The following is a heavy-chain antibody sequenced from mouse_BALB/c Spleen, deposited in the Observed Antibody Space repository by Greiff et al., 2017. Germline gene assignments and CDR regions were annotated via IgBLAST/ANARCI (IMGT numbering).Heavy chain of an antibody. CDR2: IDPANGNT. J-gene: IGHJ4*01. CDR3: ASYGYDYYYAMDY. CDR1: GFNIKDTY. D-gene: IGHD2-2*01. Sequence: EVQLVESGAELVKPGASVKLSCTASGFNIKDTYMHWVKQRPEQGLEWIGRIDPANGNTKYDPKFQGKATITADTSSNTAYLQLSSLTSEDTAVYYCASYGYDYYYAMDYWGQGTSVTVSS. V-gene: IGHV14-3*02.